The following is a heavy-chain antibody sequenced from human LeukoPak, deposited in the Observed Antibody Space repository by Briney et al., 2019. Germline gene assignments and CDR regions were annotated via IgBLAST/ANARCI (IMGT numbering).Heavy chain of an antibody. CDR3: ARGLDCRSTSCYLDN. Sequence: GGSLRLPCAASGFTFTKYWMTWVRQAPGKGLEWVANIKQDGSEKFYVDSVKGRFTISRDNAKNSLDLQINSLGAEDTAVYYCARGLDCRSTSCYLDNWGQGTLVTVSS. D-gene: IGHD2-2*01. V-gene: IGHV3-7*01. J-gene: IGHJ4*02. CDR2: IKQDGSEK. CDR1: GFTFTKYW.